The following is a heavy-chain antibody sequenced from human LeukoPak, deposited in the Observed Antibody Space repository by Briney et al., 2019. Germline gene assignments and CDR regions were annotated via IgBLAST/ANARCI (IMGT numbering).Heavy chain of an antibody. V-gene: IGHV4-34*01. CDR3: ARNKGKPRARSYYYYYGMDV. CDR2: INRSGST. Sequence: SETLSLTCAVYGGSFSGYYWSWIRQPPGKGLEWIGEINRSGSTNYNPSLKSRVTISVDTSKNQFSLKLSSVTAADTAVHYCARNKGKPRARSYYYYYGMDVWGQGTTVTVSS. CDR1: GGSFSGYY. D-gene: IGHD1-14*01. J-gene: IGHJ6*02.